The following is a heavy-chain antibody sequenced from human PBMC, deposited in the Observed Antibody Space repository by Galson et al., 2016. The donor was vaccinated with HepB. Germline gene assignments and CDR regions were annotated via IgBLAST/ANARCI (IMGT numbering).Heavy chain of an antibody. D-gene: IGHD3-10*01. Sequence: LSLTCTISGGSITSGGYYWSWIRQRPGKGLEWVGYIYYTGSAYYNPSLTSRVSLSIDTSKTRFSVKLTSVTAADTAVYYCARWVSVYYGMDVWGPGTTVTVSS. CDR2: IYYTGSA. CDR1: GGSITSGGYY. V-gene: IGHV4-31*03. CDR3: ARWVSVYYGMDV. J-gene: IGHJ6*02.